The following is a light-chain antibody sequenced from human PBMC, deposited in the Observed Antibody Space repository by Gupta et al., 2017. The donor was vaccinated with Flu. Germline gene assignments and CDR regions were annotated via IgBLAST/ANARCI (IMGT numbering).Light chain of an antibody. V-gene: IGKV3-11*01. CDR2: DAS. CDR1: QSISNY. J-gene: IGKJ5*01. Sequence: EIVLTQSPATLAWSPGERATLTCRASQSISNYLDWYQVKPGKAPRLLIYDASNWATGIPARFSGSGSGTDFTFTISSLEPEDFAVYYCQQYSNRPRTFGQGTRLEIK. CDR3: QQYSNRPRT.